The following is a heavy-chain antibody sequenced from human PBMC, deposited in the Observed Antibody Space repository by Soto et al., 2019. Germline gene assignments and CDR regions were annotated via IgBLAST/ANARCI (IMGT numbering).Heavy chain of an antibody. CDR3: ARAPRDASYCGMDV. Sequence: QVQLVQSGAEVKKPGSSVKVSCKASGGTFSSYAISWVRQAPGQGLEWMGGIIPIFGTANYAQKFQGRLTXXAXEXXSTAYMELSGLRSEDTAVYYCARAPRDASYCGMDVWGQGTTVTVSS. CDR2: IIPIFGTA. CDR1: GGTFSSYA. J-gene: IGHJ6*02. V-gene: IGHV1-69*12.